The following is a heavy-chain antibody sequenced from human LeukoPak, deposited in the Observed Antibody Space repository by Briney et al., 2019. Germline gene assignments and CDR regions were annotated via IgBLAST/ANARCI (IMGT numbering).Heavy chain of an antibody. CDR3: ASLYCGGDCYKDY. V-gene: IGHV3-30*03. CDR1: GFTFSSYG. Sequence: GGSLRLSCAASGFTFSSYGMHWVRQAPGKGLEWVAVISYDGSNKYYGDSVKGRFTISRDNSKNTLYLQMNSLRAEDTAVYYCASLYCGGDCYKDYWGQGTLVTVSS. D-gene: IGHD2-21*02. CDR2: ISYDGSNK. J-gene: IGHJ4*02.